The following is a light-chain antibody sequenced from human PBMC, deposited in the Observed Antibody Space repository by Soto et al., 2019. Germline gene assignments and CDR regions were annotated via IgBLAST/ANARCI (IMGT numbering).Light chain of an antibody. CDR3: QQSGRV. CDR1: QSVSSSY. J-gene: IGKJ3*01. CDR2: GAS. V-gene: IGKV3-20*01. Sequence: EMVLTQSPGTLSLSPGERATLSCRACQSVSSSYLAWYQQKPGQAPRLLIYGASSRATGIPDRFSGSGSATDFTFTISRVEPEDVAAYYYQQSGRVFGPGTKVVIK.